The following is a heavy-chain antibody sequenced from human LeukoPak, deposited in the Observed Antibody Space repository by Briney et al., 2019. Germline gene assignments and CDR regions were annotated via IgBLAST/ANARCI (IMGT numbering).Heavy chain of an antibody. CDR2: IKQDGSEI. CDR1: GFTFSTYW. V-gene: IGHV3-7*01. D-gene: IGHD6-6*01. CDR3: ARDIVTAARPRLDY. J-gene: IGHJ4*02. Sequence: GGSLRLSCAGSGFTFSTYWMSWVRQAPGKGLEWVANIKQDGSEIYYVDSVKGRFTISRDNAKNSLYLQMNSLRGEDTAVYYCARDIVTAARPRLDYWGQGTLVTVSS.